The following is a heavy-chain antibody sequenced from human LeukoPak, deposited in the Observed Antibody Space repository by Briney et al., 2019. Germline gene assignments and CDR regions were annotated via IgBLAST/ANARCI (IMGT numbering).Heavy chain of an antibody. CDR1: GGSISSYY. V-gene: IGHV4-59*01. Sequence: SETLSLTCTVSGGSISSYYWSWIRQPPGKGLEWIGYIYYSGSTNYNPSLKSRVTISVDTSKNQFSLKLSSVTAADTAVYYCARENQVNWGSRYWYFDLWGRGTLVTVSS. CDR2: IYYSGST. CDR3: ARENQVNWGSRYWYFDL. D-gene: IGHD7-27*01. J-gene: IGHJ2*01.